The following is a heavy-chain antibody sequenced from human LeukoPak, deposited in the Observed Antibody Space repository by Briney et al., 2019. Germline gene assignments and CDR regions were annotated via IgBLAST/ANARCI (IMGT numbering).Heavy chain of an antibody. CDR2: IHHSGNT. Sequence: SETLSLTCTVSGGSISSSSYYWGWIRQPPGKGLEWIGTIHHSGNTYYNPSLKSRVTISVDTSKNQFSLKVSSVTAADTAVYYCAREQAGASDYWGQGTLVTVSS. V-gene: IGHV4-39*07. CDR3: AREQAGASDY. J-gene: IGHJ4*02. D-gene: IGHD4/OR15-4a*01. CDR1: GGSISSSSYY.